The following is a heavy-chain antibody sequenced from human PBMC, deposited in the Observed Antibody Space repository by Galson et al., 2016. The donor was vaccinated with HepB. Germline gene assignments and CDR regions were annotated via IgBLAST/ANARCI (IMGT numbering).Heavy chain of an antibody. V-gene: IGHV3-74*01. CDR3: TRDLATVADTWFDP. J-gene: IGHJ5*02. CDR1: GFTFSDYY. Sequence: SLRLSCAASGFTFSDYYMHWVRQGSGRGLMWVSRISSDGNTTTYADSVKGRFTISRDNAKNTLYLQMNSLRAEDTAMYFCTRDLATVADTWFDPWGQGTRATVSP. CDR2: ISSDGNTT. D-gene: IGHD6-19*01.